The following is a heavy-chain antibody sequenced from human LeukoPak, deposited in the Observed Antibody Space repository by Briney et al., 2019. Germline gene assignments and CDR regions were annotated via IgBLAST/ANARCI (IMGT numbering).Heavy chain of an antibody. CDR2: ISYVGSNK. J-gene: IGHJ4*02. D-gene: IGHD5-24*01. CDR3: ARGVRDVLQSLTAGYYFDY. CDR1: GFTFSSYA. Sequence: GRALRLSCAASGFTFSSYAMHWVRQAPGKGGEGVAVISYVGSNKYYADSVKGGFTISRDNSNYTLYLQMNSLRAENTAVYYCARGVRDVLQSLTAGYYFDYWGQGTLVTVSS. V-gene: IGHV3-30-3*01.